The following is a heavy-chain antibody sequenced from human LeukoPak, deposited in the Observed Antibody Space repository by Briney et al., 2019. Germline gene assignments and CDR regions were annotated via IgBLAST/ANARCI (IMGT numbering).Heavy chain of an antibody. D-gene: IGHD1-26*01. J-gene: IGHJ6*02. CDR2: VIPTLGIP. V-gene: IGHV1-69*02. CDR3: AIFMRGALDV. CDR1: GGNFKDDN. Sequence: ASVKVSCKTSGGNFKDDNINWVRQAPGQGLEWVGRVIPTLGIPNYAQNFEGRVTIKGDISTSTAYMEVNSLRPDDTAVYYCAIFMRGALDVWGRGTVVTVSS.